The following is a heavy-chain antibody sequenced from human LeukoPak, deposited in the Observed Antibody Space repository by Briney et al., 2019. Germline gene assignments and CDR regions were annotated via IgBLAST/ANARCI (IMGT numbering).Heavy chain of an antibody. CDR3: ARGRLYYYGSGSYYPFDY. D-gene: IGHD3-10*01. J-gene: IGHJ4*02. CDR2: IYHSGST. CDR1: GYSISSGYY. V-gene: IGHV4-38-2*02. Sequence: SETLSLTCTVSGYSISSGYYWGWIRQPPGKGLEWIGSIYHSGSTNYNPSLKSRVTISVDTSKNQFSLKLSSVTAADTAVYYCARGRLYYYGSGSYYPFDYWGQGTLVTVSS.